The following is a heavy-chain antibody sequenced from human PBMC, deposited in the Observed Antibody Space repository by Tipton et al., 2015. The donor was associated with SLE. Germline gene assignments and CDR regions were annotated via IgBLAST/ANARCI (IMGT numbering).Heavy chain of an antibody. CDR1: GFTFSSYG. CDR2: IRYDGSNK. CDR3: AKDRAESYGSDYGMDV. V-gene: IGHV3-30*02. D-gene: IGHD5-18*01. J-gene: IGHJ6*02. Sequence: SLRLSCAASGFTFSSYGMHWVRQAPGKGLEWVAFIRYDGSNKYYADSVKGRFTISRDNSKNTLYLQMNSLRAEDTAVYYCAKDRAESYGSDYGMDVWGQGTTVTVSS.